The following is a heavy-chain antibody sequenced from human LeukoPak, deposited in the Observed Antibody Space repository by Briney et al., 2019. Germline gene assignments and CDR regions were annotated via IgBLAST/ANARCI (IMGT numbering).Heavy chain of an antibody. Sequence: GGSLRLSCAASGFTFSSYSMNWVRQAPGKGLEWVSYTSSSSSTIYYADSVKGRFTISRDNAKNSLYLQMNSLRAEDTAVYYCARDSSIAVAGNFDYWGQGTLVTVSS. CDR1: GFTFSSYS. J-gene: IGHJ4*02. D-gene: IGHD6-19*01. CDR2: TSSSSSTI. CDR3: ARDSSIAVAGNFDY. V-gene: IGHV3-48*01.